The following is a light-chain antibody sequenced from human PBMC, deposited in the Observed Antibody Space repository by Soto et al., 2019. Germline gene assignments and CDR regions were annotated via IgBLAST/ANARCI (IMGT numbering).Light chain of an antibody. V-gene: IGLV1-40*01. CDR3: QSYDTGLSGSV. Sequence: QSVLTQPPSVSGAPGQRVTISCTGTSSNIGAGYDVIWYQQLPGTAPKLLIFGNNSRSSGVPDRFSGSKSGTSASLAVAGLQAEDEADYHCQSYDTGLSGSVFGGGTKLTVL. CDR1: SSNIGAGYD. J-gene: IGLJ3*02. CDR2: GNN.